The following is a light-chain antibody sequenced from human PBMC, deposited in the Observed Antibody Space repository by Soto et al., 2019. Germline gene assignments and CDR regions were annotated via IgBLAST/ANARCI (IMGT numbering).Light chain of an antibody. V-gene: IGKV1-9*01. CDR1: LDIAIY. CDR3: LQLRMYPST. CDR2: AAS. Sequence: IQLTQSPSSLSASVGDRVTITCRASLDIAIYLAWYQQKPGEAPKLLIYAASTLYGGVPSRFSGSGSGTDFALTITSLQAEDFATYYCLQLRMYPSTFGGGTKVEIK. J-gene: IGKJ4*01.